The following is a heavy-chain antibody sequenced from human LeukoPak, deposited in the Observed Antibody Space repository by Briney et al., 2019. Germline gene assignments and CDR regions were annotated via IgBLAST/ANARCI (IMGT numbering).Heavy chain of an antibody. CDR1: GYTFTGYY. CDR2: INPNSGGT. Sequence: ASVKVSCKASGYTFTGYYMHWVRQAPGQGLEWMGWINPNSGGTNYAQKFQGRVTMTRDTSISTAYMELSRLRSDDTAVYYCAKLYSGYDGYFGYWGQGTLVTVSS. CDR3: AKLYSGYDGYFGY. D-gene: IGHD5-12*01. J-gene: IGHJ4*02. V-gene: IGHV1-2*02.